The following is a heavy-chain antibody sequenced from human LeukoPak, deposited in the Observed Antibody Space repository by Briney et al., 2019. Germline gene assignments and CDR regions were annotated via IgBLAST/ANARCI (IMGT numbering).Heavy chain of an antibody. V-gene: IGHV4-59*01. Sequence: SETLSLTCTVSGGSISSYYWSWIRQPPGNGLEWIGYIYYSGSTNYNPSLKSRVTISVDTSKNQFSLKLSSVTAADTAVYYCARGYSSGWYVNWFDPWGQGTLVTVS. J-gene: IGHJ5*02. CDR2: IYYSGST. CDR1: GGSISSYY. D-gene: IGHD6-19*01. CDR3: ARGYSSGWYVNWFDP.